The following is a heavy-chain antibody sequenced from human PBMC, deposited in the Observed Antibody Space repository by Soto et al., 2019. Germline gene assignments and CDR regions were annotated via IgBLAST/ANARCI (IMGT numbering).Heavy chain of an antibody. CDR2: IYYSGNT. CDR1: GGAISSVYYS. V-gene: IGHV4-30-4*02. CDR3: ASSSLYGMDV. Sequence: SETLSLTSSVSGGAISSVYYSWRCIRQLPGKGLEWIGNIYYSGNTYYNPSLTSRLIISIETSKNQVSLMVGSVTAENKAAYYCASSSLYGMDVWGQGTTVTVSS. J-gene: IGHJ6*02.